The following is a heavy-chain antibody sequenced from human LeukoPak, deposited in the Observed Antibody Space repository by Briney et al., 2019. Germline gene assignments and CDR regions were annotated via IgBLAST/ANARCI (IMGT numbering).Heavy chain of an antibody. Sequence: GGSLRLFCAASGFTFSDYYMSWIRQAPGKGLEWVSYISTSGSIISYADSVKGRFTISRDNAKNSLYLQMNSLRAEDTAVYYCARTPGDYDDYWGQGTLVTVSS. V-gene: IGHV3-11*04. CDR2: ISTSGSII. D-gene: IGHD2-15*01. J-gene: IGHJ4*02. CDR1: GFTFSDYY. CDR3: ARTPGDYDDY.